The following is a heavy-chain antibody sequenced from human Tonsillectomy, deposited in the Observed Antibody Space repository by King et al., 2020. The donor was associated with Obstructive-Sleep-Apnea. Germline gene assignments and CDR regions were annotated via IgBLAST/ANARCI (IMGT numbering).Heavy chain of an antibody. V-gene: IGHV3-30-3*01. Sequence: VQLVESGGGVVQPGRSLRLSCAASEFTFSSYAMHWVRQAPGKGLEWVTLISYDGSNKYYADSVKGRFTISRDNSKNTLYLQMNSLRADDTAVYYCARDQNTSGGYRGYYYGMDVWGQGTTVTVSS. CDR1: EFTFSSYA. D-gene: IGHD6-19*01. CDR3: ARDQNTSGGYRGYYYGMDV. CDR2: ISYDGSNK. J-gene: IGHJ6*02.